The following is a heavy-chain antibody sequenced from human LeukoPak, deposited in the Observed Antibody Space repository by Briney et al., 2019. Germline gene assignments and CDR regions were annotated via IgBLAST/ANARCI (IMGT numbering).Heavy chain of an antibody. CDR2: IYYSENT. V-gene: IGHV4-59*01. J-gene: IGHJ4*02. Sequence: SETLSLTCTVSGGSISSYYWSWIRQPPGKELEWIGYIYYSENTNYNPSLKSRVTISVDTSKNQFSLKLSSVTAADTAVYYCAREVLCSGGSCYSGFDYWGQGTLVTVSS. CDR1: GGSISSYY. D-gene: IGHD2-15*01. CDR3: AREVLCSGGSCYSGFDY.